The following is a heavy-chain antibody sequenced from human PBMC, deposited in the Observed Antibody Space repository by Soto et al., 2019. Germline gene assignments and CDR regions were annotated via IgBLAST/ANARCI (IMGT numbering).Heavy chain of an antibody. CDR2: IYYSGST. J-gene: IGHJ4*02. CDR3: ARDKITGLFDY. CDR1: GGSIRSYY. V-gene: IGHV4-59*12. D-gene: IGHD2-8*02. Sequence: SETLSLTCAVSGGSIRSYYWSWIRQPPGKGLEWIGYIYYSGSTNYNPSLKSRVTISVDTSKNQFSLKLTSVTAADTAVYYCARDKITGLFDYWGQGTLVTVSS.